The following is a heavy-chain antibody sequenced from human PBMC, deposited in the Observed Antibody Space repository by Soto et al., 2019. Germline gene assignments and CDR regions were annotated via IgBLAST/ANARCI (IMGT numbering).Heavy chain of an antibody. CDR2: ISSSSSYI. J-gene: IGHJ4*02. CDR3: ARVKDYGDSSFDY. V-gene: IGHV3-21*01. D-gene: IGHD4-17*01. CDR1: GFTFSSYS. Sequence: GGSLRLSCAASGFTFSSYSMNWVRQAPGKGLEWVSSISSSSSYIYYADSVKGRFTISRDNAKNSLYLQMNSLRAEDTAVYYCARVKDYGDSSFDYWGQGTLVTVAS.